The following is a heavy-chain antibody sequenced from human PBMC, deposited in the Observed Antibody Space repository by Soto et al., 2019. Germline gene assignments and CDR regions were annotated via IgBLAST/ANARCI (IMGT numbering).Heavy chain of an antibody. D-gene: IGHD3-3*01. V-gene: IGHV1-8*01. CDR2: MNPNSGNT. CDR3: ARGPWSTIFGVVIPFDY. Sequence: ASVKVSCKASGYTFTSYDINWVRQATGQGLEWMGWMNPNSGNTGYAQKFQGRVTMTRNTSISTAYMELSSLRSEDTAVYYCARGPWSTIFGVVIPFDYWGQGTLVTVSS. J-gene: IGHJ4*02. CDR1: GYTFTSYD.